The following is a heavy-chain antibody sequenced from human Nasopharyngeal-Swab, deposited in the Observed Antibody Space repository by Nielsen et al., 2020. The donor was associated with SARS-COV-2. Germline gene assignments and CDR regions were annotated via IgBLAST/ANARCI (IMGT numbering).Heavy chain of an antibody. CDR3: ASSVAGTGSVYFDY. CDR2: ISGSGGST. Sequence: WIRQPPGKGLEWVPAISGSGGSTYYADSVKGRFTISRDNSKNTLYLQMNSLRAEDTAVYYCASSVAGTGSVYFDYWGQGTLVTVSS. V-gene: IGHV3-23*01. D-gene: IGHD6-19*01. J-gene: IGHJ4*02.